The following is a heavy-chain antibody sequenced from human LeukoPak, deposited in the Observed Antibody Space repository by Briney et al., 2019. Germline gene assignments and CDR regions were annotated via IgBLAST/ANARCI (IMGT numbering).Heavy chain of an antibody. CDR3: ARAIRSSYYDFWSGIGY. V-gene: IGHV3-7*05. Sequence: GGSLRLPCAASGFTFSSYWMSWVRQAPGKGLEWVANIKQDGSEKYYVDSVKGRFTISRDNAKNSLYLQMNSLRAEDTAVYYCARAIRSSYYDFWSGIGYWGQGTLVTVSS. J-gene: IGHJ4*02. CDR1: GFTFSSYW. D-gene: IGHD3-3*01. CDR2: IKQDGSEK.